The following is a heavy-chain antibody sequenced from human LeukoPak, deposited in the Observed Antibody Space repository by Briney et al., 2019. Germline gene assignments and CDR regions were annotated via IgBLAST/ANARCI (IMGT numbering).Heavy chain of an antibody. J-gene: IGHJ6*03. D-gene: IGHD6-6*01. CDR3: ARGGSSVHYYMDV. CDR2: INWNGGST. Sequence: GGSLRLSCAASGFTFDDYGMSWVRQAPGKGLEWVSGINWNGGSTGYADSVKGRFTISRDNARNSLYLQMNSLRAEDTALYYCARGGSSVHYYMDVWGKGTTVTVSS. V-gene: IGHV3-20*04. CDR1: GFTFDDYG.